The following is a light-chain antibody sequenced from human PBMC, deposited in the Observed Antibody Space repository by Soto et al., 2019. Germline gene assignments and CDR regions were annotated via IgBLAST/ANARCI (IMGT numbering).Light chain of an antibody. J-gene: IGKJ1*01. CDR1: QNIYNS. V-gene: IGKV1-5*01. Sequence: DIQMTQSPSSLSASLGDRVTITCRTSQNIYNSLNWYQQKAGRAPAVLIYGASNLQGGVPSRFSGSGSGTEFTLTISSLQPDDFATYYCQHYNSYSEAFGQGTKV. CDR3: QHYNSYSEA. CDR2: GAS.